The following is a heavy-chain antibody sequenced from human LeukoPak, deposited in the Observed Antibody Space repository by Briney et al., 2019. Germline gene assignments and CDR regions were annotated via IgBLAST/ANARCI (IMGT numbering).Heavy chain of an antibody. CDR2: ISSNGGGT. V-gene: IGHV3-64*01. CDR1: GFTFSSYA. CDR3: ARDSRITMIVVVIHY. D-gene: IGHD3-22*01. J-gene: IGHJ4*02. Sequence: GGSLRLSCAASGFTFSSYAMHWVRQAPGKGLEYVSAISSNGGGTYYANSVKGRFTISRDNSKNTLYLQMGSLRAEDMAVYYCARDSRITMIVVVIHYWGQGTLVTVSS.